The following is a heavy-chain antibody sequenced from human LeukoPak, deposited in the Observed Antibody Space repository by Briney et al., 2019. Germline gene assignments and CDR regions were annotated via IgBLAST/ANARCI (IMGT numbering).Heavy chain of an antibody. CDR3: ARDREYDVLTGPFDY. CDR1: GYIFTGYH. D-gene: IGHD3-9*01. Sequence: ASVKVSCKASGYIFTGYHIHWVRQAPGQGLEWMGWINPKSGGTHYAQKLQGRVTMTRDTSITTAYMELSRLRSDDTAVYYCARDREYDVLTGPFDYCGQGTLVTVSS. J-gene: IGHJ4*02. V-gene: IGHV1-2*02. CDR2: INPKSGGT.